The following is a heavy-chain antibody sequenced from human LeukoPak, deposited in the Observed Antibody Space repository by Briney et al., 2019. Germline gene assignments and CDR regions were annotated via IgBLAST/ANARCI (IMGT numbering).Heavy chain of an antibody. Sequence: PSGTLSLTCGVSGGSLTNTNYWAGVRRPPGKGLEWIGEVNLQGSTNYNPSLMGRVAISVDPSENHISLQLTSVTAADTAVYYCAREGGPYRPLDYSGQGTLVTVSS. V-gene: IGHV4-4*02. CDR2: VNLQGST. CDR3: AREGGPYRPLDY. J-gene: IGHJ4*02. CDR1: GGSLTNTNY.